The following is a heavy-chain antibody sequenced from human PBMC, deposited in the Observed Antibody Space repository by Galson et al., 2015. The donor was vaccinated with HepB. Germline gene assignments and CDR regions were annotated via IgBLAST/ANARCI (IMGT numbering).Heavy chain of an antibody. J-gene: IGHJ4*02. CDR2: ISYDGSNK. D-gene: IGHD3-22*01. Sequence: SLRLSCAASGFTFSSCAMHWVRQAPGKGLEWVAVISYDGSNKYYADSVKGRFTISRDNSKNTLYLQMNSLRAEDTAVYYCARSGEEGGPKNYYDSSGYYYRGPDYWGQGTLVTVSS. CDR1: GFTFSSCA. V-gene: IGHV3-30-3*01. CDR3: ARSGEEGGPKNYYDSSGYYYRGPDY.